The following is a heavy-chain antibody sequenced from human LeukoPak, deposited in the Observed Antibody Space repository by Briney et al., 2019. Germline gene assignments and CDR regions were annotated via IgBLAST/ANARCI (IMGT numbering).Heavy chain of an antibody. Sequence: PSETLSLTCTVSGGSLSSYYMSWVRQAPGKGLEWVSVIYSGGSTYYADSVKGRFTISRDNSKNTLYLQMNSLRAEDTAVYYCARVIAVAGSLYFDYWGQGTLVTVSS. CDR1: GGSLSSYY. V-gene: IGHV3-53*01. CDR2: IYSGGST. J-gene: IGHJ4*02. D-gene: IGHD6-19*01. CDR3: ARVIAVAGSLYFDY.